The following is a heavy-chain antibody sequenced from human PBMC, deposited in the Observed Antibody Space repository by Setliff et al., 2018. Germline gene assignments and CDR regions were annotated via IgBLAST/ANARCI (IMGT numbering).Heavy chain of an antibody. D-gene: IGHD3-10*01. CDR1: GYTFISYG. Sequence: GASVKVSCKASGYTFISYGISWVRRAPGQGLEWIGWISPYNGDTKLAQKLQGRVTMTTDTSTSTGYMELRSLISDDTAMYYCARSPPNRGVGQGHYMDVWGKGTTVTVS. CDR2: ISPYNGDT. CDR3: ARSPPNRGVGQGHYMDV. V-gene: IGHV1-18*01. J-gene: IGHJ6*03.